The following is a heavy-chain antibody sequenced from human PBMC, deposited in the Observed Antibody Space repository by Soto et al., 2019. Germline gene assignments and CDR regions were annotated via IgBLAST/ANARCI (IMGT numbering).Heavy chain of an antibody. D-gene: IGHD2-15*01. CDR1: GFTFSGYG. J-gene: IGHJ6*02. CDR2: IWYDGSNK. CDR3: ARDCSGGSCYPGMDV. Sequence: PGGSLRLSCAASGFTFSGYGMHWVRQAPGKGLEWVAVIWYDGSNKYYADSVKGRFTISRDNSKNTLYLQMNSLRAEDTAVYFCARDCSGGSCYPGMDVWGQGTTVTVSS. V-gene: IGHV3-33*01.